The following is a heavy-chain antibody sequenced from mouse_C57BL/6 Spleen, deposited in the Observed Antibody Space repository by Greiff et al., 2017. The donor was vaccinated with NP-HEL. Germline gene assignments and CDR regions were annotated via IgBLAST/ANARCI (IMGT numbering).Heavy chain of an antibody. Sequence: QVQLKQPGAELVKPGASVKLSCKASGYTFTSYWMHWVKQRPGRGLEWIGRIDPNSGGTKYNEKFKSKATLTVDKPSSTAYMQLSSLTSEDSAVYYCARNKVLHAMDYWGQGTSVTVSS. J-gene: IGHJ4*01. V-gene: IGHV1-72*01. CDR2: IDPNSGGT. CDR3: ARNKVLHAMDY. D-gene: IGHD2-10*01. CDR1: GYTFTSYW.